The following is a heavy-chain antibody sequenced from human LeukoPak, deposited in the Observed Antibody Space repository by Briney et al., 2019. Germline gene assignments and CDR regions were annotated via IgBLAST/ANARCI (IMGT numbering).Heavy chain of an antibody. CDR3: ARPHRYSYYYYYYYMDV. V-gene: IGHV4-34*01. Sequence: SETLSLTCAVYGGSFSGYYWSWIRQPPGKGLEWIGEINHSGSTNYNPSLKSRVTISVDTSKNQFSLKLSSVTAADTAVYYCARPHRYSYYYYYYYMDVWGKGTTVTVSS. CDR2: INHSGST. CDR1: GGSFSGYY. J-gene: IGHJ6*03. D-gene: IGHD5-18*01.